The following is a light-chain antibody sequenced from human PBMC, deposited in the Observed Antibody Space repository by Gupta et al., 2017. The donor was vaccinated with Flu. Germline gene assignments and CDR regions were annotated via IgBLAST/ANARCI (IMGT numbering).Light chain of an antibody. Sequence: TSSDVGDYKYVSWYQHHPGKAPKLIIYDVNKRPSGVPDRFSGSMSANTASLTISGLQAEDEADYYCCSYAGSYTWVFGGGTKLTVL. CDR1: SSDVGDYKY. J-gene: IGLJ3*02. CDR2: DVN. CDR3: CSYAGSYTWV. V-gene: IGLV2-11*01.